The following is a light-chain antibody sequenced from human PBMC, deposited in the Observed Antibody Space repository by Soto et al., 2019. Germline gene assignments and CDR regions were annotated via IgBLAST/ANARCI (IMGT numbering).Light chain of an antibody. CDR2: DTS. CDR1: QSVGKY. J-gene: IGKJ3*01. V-gene: IGKV3-11*01. CDR3: QQRDDWPVT. Sequence: IVLTQSPATLSLTPGERATVSCRASQSVGKYLAWYQHKPGQAPRLLIYDTSNRATGIPARFTGSGSGTDFTLTISNLEPEDSAVYFCQQRDDWPVTFGPGTKVEIK.